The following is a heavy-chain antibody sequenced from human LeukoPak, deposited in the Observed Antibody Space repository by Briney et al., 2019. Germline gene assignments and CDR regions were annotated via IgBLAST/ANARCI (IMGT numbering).Heavy chain of an antibody. V-gene: IGHV1-69*13. D-gene: IGHD6-13*01. CDR1: GGTFSSYA. J-gene: IGHJ4*02. Sequence: ASVKVSCKASGGTFSSYAISWVRQAPGQGLEWMGGIIPIFGTANYAQKFQGRVTITADESTSTAYMELSSLRSEDTAVYYCARTSIAAQLRAAFDYWGQGTLVTVSS. CDR2: IIPIFGTA. CDR3: ARTSIAAQLRAAFDY.